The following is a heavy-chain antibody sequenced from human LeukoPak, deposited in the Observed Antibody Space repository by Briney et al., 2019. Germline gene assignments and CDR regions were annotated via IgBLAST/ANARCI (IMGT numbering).Heavy chain of an antibody. J-gene: IGHJ4*02. Sequence: PSETLSLTCTVSGGSISTSSYYWRWIRQPPGKGLEWIGSIYYRGRTYYNPSLKSRVTISVDTSKNQFSLKLSSVTAADTAVYYCAATYYYDSSAYLGGAWGQGTLVTVSS. CDR2: IYYRGRT. CDR3: AATYYYDSSAYLGGA. D-gene: IGHD3-22*01. CDR1: GGSISTSSYY. V-gene: IGHV4-39*01.